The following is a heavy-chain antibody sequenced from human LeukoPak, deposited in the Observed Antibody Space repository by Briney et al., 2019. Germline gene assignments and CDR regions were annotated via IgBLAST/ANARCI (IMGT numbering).Heavy chain of an antibody. D-gene: IGHD6-13*01. CDR3: ARVSGAAAVPNDY. CDR2: IKQDGSEK. CDR1: GFTFSSYW. Sequence: GGSLRLSCAASGFTFSSYWMSWVRQAPGKGLEWVANIKQDGSEKYYVDSVKGRLTISRDNAKNSLYLQMNSLRAEDTAVYYCARVSGAAAVPNDYWGQGTLVTVSS. V-gene: IGHV3-7*01. J-gene: IGHJ4*02.